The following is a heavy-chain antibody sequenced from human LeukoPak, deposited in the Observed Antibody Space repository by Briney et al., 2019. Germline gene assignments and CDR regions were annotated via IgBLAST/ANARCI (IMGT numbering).Heavy chain of an antibody. CDR3: ARGFTTVVTPGAFDI. V-gene: IGHV1-2*02. CDR2: INPNSGGT. CDR1: GYTFTGYY. Sequence: VASVKVSCKASGYTFTGYYMHWVRQAPGQGLEWMGWINPNSGGTNYAQKFQGRVTMTRDTSISTAYMELSRLRSDDTAVYYCARGFTTVVTPGAFDIWGQGTMVTVSS. J-gene: IGHJ3*02. D-gene: IGHD4-23*01.